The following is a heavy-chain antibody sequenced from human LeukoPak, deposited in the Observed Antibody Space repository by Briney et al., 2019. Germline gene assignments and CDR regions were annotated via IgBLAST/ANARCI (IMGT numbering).Heavy chain of an antibody. Sequence: PSETLSLTCTVSGGSISSYYWSWIRQPPGKGLEWIGYIYYSGSTNYNPSLKSRVTISVDTSKNQFSLKLSSVTAADTAVYYCARALVITGTTGYWFDPWGQGTLVTVSS. CDR2: IYYSGST. V-gene: IGHV4-59*01. D-gene: IGHD1-20*01. J-gene: IGHJ5*02. CDR1: GGSISSYY. CDR3: ARALVITGTTGYWFDP.